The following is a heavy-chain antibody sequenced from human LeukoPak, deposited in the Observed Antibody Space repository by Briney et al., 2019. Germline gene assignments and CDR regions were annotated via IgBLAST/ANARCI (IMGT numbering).Heavy chain of an antibody. V-gene: IGHV3-74*01. CDR2: ISSDGSNT. CDR3: ARGTLLPRNYYGSGSFSH. Sequence: HPGGSLRLSCAASGFTFTTYWMHWVRHAPGEGLVWVSRISSDGSNTDYADSVKGRFTISRDNAKNTLYLQMNSLRAEDTAVYFCARGTLLPRNYYGSGSFSHWGQGTLVTVSS. J-gene: IGHJ4*02. D-gene: IGHD3-10*01. CDR1: GFTFTTYW.